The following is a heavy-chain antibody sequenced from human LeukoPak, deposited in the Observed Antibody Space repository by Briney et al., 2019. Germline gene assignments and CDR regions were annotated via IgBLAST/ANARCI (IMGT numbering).Heavy chain of an antibody. Sequence: PGGSLRLSCAASGFTFSSYAMHWVRQAPGKGLEWVAVISYDGSNKYYADSVKGRFTISRDNSKNTLFLQMNSLRAEDTAVYYCGRDNPNDYWGQGTLVTVSS. J-gene: IGHJ4*02. V-gene: IGHV3-30-3*01. CDR3: GRDNPNDY. CDR2: ISYDGSNK. CDR1: GFTFSSYA.